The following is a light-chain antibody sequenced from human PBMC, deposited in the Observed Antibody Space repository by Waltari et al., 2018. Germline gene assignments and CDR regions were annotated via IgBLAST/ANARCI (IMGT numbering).Light chain of an antibody. V-gene: IGKV1-39*01. J-gene: IGKJ4*01. CDR3: QQSYGVPIS. Sequence: IQLTQSPSSLSASLGDRVIITCRASKNIDNFLNWYQQKPVRSPVLLIYAASPLPSGVPSRFSGSVAGTDFTLTIRNLQPEDFATYYCQQSYGVPISFGGGTKVEI. CDR2: AAS. CDR1: KNIDNF.